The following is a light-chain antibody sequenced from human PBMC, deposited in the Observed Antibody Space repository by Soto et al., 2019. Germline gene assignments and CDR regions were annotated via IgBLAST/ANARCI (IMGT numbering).Light chain of an antibody. V-gene: IGKV3-11*01. J-gene: IGKJ5*01. CDR1: QSAGNF. CDR2: YIS. CDR3: QQRSNWPT. Sequence: IVRTQSPATVSVSPGETPSVSCRASQSAGNFLAWYQQKPGQAPSPLIYYISTRATGIPARFSGSGSGTDFTLTISSLEPEDFAVYYCQQRSNWPTFGQGTRL.